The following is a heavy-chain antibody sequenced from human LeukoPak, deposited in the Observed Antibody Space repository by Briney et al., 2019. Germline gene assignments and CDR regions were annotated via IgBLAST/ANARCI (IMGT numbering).Heavy chain of an antibody. CDR2: ITGGGSGI. V-gene: IGHV3-23*01. CDR3: AKWGDYDVLTGYYVSDY. J-gene: IGHJ4*02. D-gene: IGHD3-9*01. Sequence: PGASLRLSCAASGFTFSNYAMSWVRQAPGKGLEWVSAITGGGSGIYYADSVKSRFTISRDNSKNTLYLQINSLRAEDTAVYYCAKWGDYDVLTGYYVSDYWGQGTLVTVSS. CDR1: GFTFSNYA.